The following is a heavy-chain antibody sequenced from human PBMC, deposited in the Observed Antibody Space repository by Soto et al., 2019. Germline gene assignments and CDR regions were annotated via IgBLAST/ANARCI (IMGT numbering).Heavy chain of an antibody. CDR2: INHSGST. Sequence: PSETLSLTCALYYGSFSGYYWSLILHHPVKGLECIWEINHSGSTNYNPSLKSRVTISVDTSKNQFSLELSSVTAADTAVYYCASPSYSYSPDAFDIWGQGTMVTVSS. CDR1: YGSFSGYY. D-gene: IGHD2-21*01. CDR3: ASPSYSYSPDAFDI. V-gene: IGHV4-34*01. J-gene: IGHJ3*02.